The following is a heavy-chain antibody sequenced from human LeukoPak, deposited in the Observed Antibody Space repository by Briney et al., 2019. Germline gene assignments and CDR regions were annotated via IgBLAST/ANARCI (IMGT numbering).Heavy chain of an antibody. CDR2: MNPNSGNT. J-gene: IGHJ6*02. D-gene: IGHD2-2*01. CDR1: GYTFTSYD. Sequence: ASVKVSCKASGYTFTSYDINWVRQATGQGLEWMGWMNPNSGNTGYAQKFQGRVTMTRNTSISTAYMELSSLRSEDTAVYYCARSERYQLPTNYYYYYGMDVWGQGTTVTVSS. V-gene: IGHV1-8*01. CDR3: ARSERYQLPTNYYYYYGMDV.